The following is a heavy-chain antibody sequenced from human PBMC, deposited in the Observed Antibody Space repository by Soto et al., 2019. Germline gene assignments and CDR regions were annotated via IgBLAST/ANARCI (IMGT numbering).Heavy chain of an antibody. CDR1: GGTFSSYA. J-gene: IGHJ3*02. CDR3: ARDLGRDGYTYTRDDAFDI. D-gene: IGHD3-16*01. Sequence: SVKVSCKASGGTFSSYAISWVRQAPGQGLEWMGGIIPIFGTANYAQKFQGRVTITADESTSTAYMELSSLRSEDTAVYYCARDLGRDGYTYTRDDAFDIWGQGTMVTVS. V-gene: IGHV1-69*13. CDR2: IIPIFGTA.